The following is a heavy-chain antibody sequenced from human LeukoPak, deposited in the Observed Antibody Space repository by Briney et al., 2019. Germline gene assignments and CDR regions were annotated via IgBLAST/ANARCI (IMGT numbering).Heavy chain of an antibody. CDR1: GGTFSSYA. Sequence: SVKVSCKASGGTFSSYAISWVRQAPGQGLEWMGRIIPILGIANYAQKFQGRVTITADRSTSTAYMELSSLRSEDTAVYYCARDRRGLNYYDSSGPAPYYFDYWGQGTLVTVSS. D-gene: IGHD3-22*01. CDR3: ARDRRGLNYYDSSGPAPYYFDY. CDR2: IIPILGIA. V-gene: IGHV1-69*04. J-gene: IGHJ4*02.